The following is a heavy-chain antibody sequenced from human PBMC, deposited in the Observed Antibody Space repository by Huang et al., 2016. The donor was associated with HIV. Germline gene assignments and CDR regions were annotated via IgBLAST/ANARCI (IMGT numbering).Heavy chain of an antibody. V-gene: IGHV4-4*07. CDR2: FYTSGNT. CDR1: GGSISTYY. Sequence: QVQLQESGPGLVKPSETLSLTCTVSGGSISTYYWSWIRQSAGKGLEWIGRFYTSGNTTYNPSLRSRVTMSVDTSKNQFSLRLTSVTAADTAVYYCARENEFCGSTNCHHYYYGLDVWGQGTTVTVSS. D-gene: IGHD2-2*01. J-gene: IGHJ6*02. CDR3: ARENEFCGSTNCHHYYYGLDV.